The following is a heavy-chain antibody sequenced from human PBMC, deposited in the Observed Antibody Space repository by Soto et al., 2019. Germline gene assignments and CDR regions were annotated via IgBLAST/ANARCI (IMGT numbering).Heavy chain of an antibody. CDR1: GFTFNNYG. J-gene: IGHJ6*02. Sequence: SLRLSCAASGFTFNNYGMHWVRQAPGKGLEWVAVIWNDGSGYYYANSVKGRFTIPRDNSKNTLYLQMSSLRAEDTAVYYCARRQISPPTRGATSARGAMAVWGQGTTVTVAS. CDR2: IWNDGSGY. CDR3: ARRQISPPTRGATSARGAMAV. D-gene: IGHD1-26*01. V-gene: IGHV3-33*01.